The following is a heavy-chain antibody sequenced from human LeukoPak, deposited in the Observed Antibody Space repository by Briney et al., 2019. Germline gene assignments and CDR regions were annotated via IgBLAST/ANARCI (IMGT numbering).Heavy chain of an antibody. CDR1: GGSISSYS. CDR3: ARGLTYYFDSSGYYVTDAFDI. Sequence: PSETLSLTCIVSGGSISSYSWSWIRQPPGEGLEWIGYISSSGSTTSNPSLKSRVTISVDTSKSQFSLKLTSVTAADTAVYYCARGLTYYFDSSGYYVTDAFDIWGQGTMVTVSS. V-gene: IGHV4-59*01. J-gene: IGHJ3*02. CDR2: ISSSGST. D-gene: IGHD3-22*01.